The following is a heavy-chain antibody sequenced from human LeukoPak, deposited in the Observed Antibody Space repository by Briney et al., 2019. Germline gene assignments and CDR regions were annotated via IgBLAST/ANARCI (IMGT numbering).Heavy chain of an antibody. D-gene: IGHD3-22*01. Sequence: GGSLRLSCAVSGFTVSNNFMSWVRQAPGKGLECVSVIYSGGGTHCPDSAKGRFTISRDHSKNTLFLQMNSLRVEDTAVYYCARKTDSGGSGDFWGQGTLVTVSS. J-gene: IGHJ4*02. V-gene: IGHV3-53*01. CDR1: GFTVSNNF. CDR2: IYSGGGT. CDR3: ARKTDSGGSGDF.